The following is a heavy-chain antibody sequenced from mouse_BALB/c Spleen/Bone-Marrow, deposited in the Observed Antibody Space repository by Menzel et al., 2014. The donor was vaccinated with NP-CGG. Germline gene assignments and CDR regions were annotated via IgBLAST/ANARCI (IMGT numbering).Heavy chain of an antibody. D-gene: IGHD2-3*01. V-gene: IGHV4-1*02. CDR1: GFDFSRYW. CDR3: ARLGYYGGFAY. CDR2: INPESNTI. Sequence: EVQGVESGGGLVQPGGSLKLSCAASGFDFSRYWMSWVRQAPGKGLEWIGKINPESNTINYSPSLKDKFIISRDNAKNPLYLQMNKVRSEDTALYYCARLGYYGGFAYWGQGTLVTVSA. J-gene: IGHJ3*01.